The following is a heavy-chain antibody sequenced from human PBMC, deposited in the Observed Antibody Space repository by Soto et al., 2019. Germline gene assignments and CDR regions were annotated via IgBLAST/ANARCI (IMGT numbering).Heavy chain of an antibody. CDR3: AKEPVGPDWYFDL. V-gene: IGHV3-23*01. Sequence: PGGSLRLSCAASGFTFSSYAMSWVRQAPGKGLEWVSGISGSGDSTYYADSVKGRFTISRDNSKNTLYLQMNSLRAEDTAVYYCAKEPVGPDWYFDLWGRGTLVTVSS. J-gene: IGHJ2*01. CDR1: GFTFSSYA. CDR2: ISGSGDST.